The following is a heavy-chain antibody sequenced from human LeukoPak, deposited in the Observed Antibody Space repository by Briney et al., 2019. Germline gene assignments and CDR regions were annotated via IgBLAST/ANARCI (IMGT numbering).Heavy chain of an antibody. CDR2: ISGSGGST. D-gene: IGHD3-3*01. CDR3: AKDRFLEWLLLDPPFDY. J-gene: IGHJ4*02. CDR1: GFTFSSYA. V-gene: IGHV3-23*01. Sequence: GGSLRLSCAASGFTFSSYAMSWVRQAPGKGLEWVSAISGSGGSTYYADSVEGRFTISRDDSKNTLYLQMNSLRAEDTAVYYCAKDRFLEWLLLDPPFDYWGQGTLVTVSS.